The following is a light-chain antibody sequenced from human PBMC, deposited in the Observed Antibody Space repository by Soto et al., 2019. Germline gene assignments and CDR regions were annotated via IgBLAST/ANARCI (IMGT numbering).Light chain of an antibody. CDR2: GAS. Sequence: EIVLTQSPGTLSLSQRERGTFSCRASQRVSSSYLAWYQQKPGQAPRLLIYGASTRATGIPDRFSGSGSGTDFTLTISSLQSEDFAVYYCQQYNNGPWTFGQETKVDIK. CDR3: QQYNNGPWT. CDR1: QRVSSSY. V-gene: IGKV3D-15*01. J-gene: IGKJ1*01.